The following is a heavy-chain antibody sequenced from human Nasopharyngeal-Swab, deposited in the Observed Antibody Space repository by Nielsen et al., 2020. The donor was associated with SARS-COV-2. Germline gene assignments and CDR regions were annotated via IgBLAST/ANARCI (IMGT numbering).Heavy chain of an antibody. J-gene: IGHJ4*02. CDR2: ISWDDDK. CDR1: GFSVDTVGER. V-gene: IGHV2-5*02. CDR3: AHSRSSMTVTPDY. Sequence: SGPTLVKPTQTGTLSCSFSGFSVDTVGERVGWMRQPPGKALEWLALISWDDDKRYSPSLRTRLTITKDTSKNQVVLTMINMDPVDTGTYFCAHSRSSMTVTPDYWGQGTLVTVSS. D-gene: IGHD2-2*01.